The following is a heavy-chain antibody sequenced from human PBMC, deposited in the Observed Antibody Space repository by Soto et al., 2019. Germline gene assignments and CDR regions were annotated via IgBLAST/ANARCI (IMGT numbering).Heavy chain of an antibody. J-gene: IGHJ4*02. D-gene: IGHD3-16*01. CDR1: GFTFSDYD. CDR3: ARDLGAVRIMITFGWDY. Sequence: QAQLVESGGGLVKPGGSLRLSCAASGFTFSDYDMSWIRQAPGKGLEWVSYISSSGSTIYYADSVKGRFTISRDNSKNSLYLPMNRLRAEDTAVYYCARDLGAVRIMITFGWDYWGQGTLVTVSS. CDR2: ISSSGSTI. V-gene: IGHV3-11*01.